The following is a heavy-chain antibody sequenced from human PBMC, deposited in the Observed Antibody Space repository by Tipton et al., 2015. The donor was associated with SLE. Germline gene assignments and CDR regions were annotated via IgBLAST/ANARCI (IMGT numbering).Heavy chain of an antibody. CDR1: GGSISSGSYY. CDR2: IYTSGST. Sequence: TLSLTCTVSGGSISSGSYYWSWIRQPAGKGLEWIGRIYTSGSTNYNPSLKSRVTISVDTSQNQFSLKLTSVTAADTAVYYCAREASNWGSGNFDYWGQGTLVTVSS. V-gene: IGHV4-61*02. D-gene: IGHD7-27*01. J-gene: IGHJ4*02. CDR3: AREASNWGSGNFDY.